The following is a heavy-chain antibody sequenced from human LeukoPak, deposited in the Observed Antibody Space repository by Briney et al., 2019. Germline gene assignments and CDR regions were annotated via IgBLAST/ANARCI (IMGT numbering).Heavy chain of an antibody. V-gene: IGHV3-21*01. CDR3: ARDREWEVFDY. J-gene: IGHJ4*02. CDR2: ISGSHTYI. D-gene: IGHD1-26*01. Sequence: GGSLRLSCAASEFTFSMYGMNWVRQAPGKGLEWVSSISGSHTYIAYADSVKGRFTISRDNAKNSLYLQMNSLRADDTAVYYCARDREWEVFDYWGQGTLVTVSS. CDR1: EFTFSMYG.